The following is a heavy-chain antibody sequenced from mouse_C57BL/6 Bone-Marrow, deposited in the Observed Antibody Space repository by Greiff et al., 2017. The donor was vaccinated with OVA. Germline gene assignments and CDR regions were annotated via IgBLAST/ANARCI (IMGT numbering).Heavy chain of an antibody. Sequence: VQLQQPGAELVKPGASVKLSCKASGYTFTSYWMHWVKQRPGQGLEWIGMIHPNSGSTNYNEKFKSKATLTVDKSSSTAYMQLSSLTSEDSAVYYCARTIYYGSSVYAMDYWGQGTSVTVSS. D-gene: IGHD1-1*01. CDR2: IHPNSGST. CDR3: ARTIYYGSSVYAMDY. J-gene: IGHJ4*01. CDR1: GYTFTSYW. V-gene: IGHV1-64*01.